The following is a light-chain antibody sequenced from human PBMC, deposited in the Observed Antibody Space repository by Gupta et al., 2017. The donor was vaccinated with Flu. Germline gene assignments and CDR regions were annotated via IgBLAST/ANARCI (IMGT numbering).Light chain of an antibody. CDR2: EVY. V-gene: IGLV2-14*01. J-gene: IGLJ2*01. Sequence: SALTQPASVSGSPGQSITISCTGTISDVGRYNYVSWYQHHPDKAPQLMIYEVYNRPSGVSNRFSGSKSGNTASLTISGLQAEDEADYYCTSYTGSTPLVIFGGGTKLTVL. CDR3: TSYTGSTPLVI. CDR1: ISDVGRYNY.